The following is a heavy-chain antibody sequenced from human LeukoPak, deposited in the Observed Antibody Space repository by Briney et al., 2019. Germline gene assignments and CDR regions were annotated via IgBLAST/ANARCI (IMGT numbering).Heavy chain of an antibody. J-gene: IGHJ5*02. CDR3: ARDRITMVRGVIITGNWFDP. CDR2: IYYSGST. CDR1: GGSFSGYY. D-gene: IGHD3-10*01. V-gene: IGHV4-30-4*08. Sequence: SETLSLTCAVYGGSFSGYYWSWIRQPPGKGLEWIGYIYYSGSTYYNPSLKSRVTISVDTSKNQFSLKLSSVTAADTAVYYCARDRITMVRGVIITGNWFDPWGQGTLVTVSS.